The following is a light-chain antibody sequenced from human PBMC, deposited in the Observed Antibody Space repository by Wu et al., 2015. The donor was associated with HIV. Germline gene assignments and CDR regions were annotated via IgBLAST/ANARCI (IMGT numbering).Light chain of an antibody. Sequence: EVVMTQSPATLSVSPGERATLSCRASQSISSDLVWYQQKPGQAPRLLIYGASTRATGIPARFSGSGSGTDFTLTISSLQSEDVAVYYCQQCNNWPLTFGQGTRLEIK. V-gene: IGKV3-15*01. CDR2: GAS. CDR3: QQCNNWPLT. J-gene: IGKJ5*01. CDR1: QSISSD.